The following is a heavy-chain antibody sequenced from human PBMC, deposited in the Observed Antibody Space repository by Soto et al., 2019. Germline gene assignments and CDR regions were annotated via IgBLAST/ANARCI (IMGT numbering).Heavy chain of an antibody. V-gene: IGHV3-33*01. CDR2: IWYDGSNK. Sequence: GGSLRLSCAASGFTFSSYGMHWVRQAPGKGLEWVAVIWYDGSNKYYADSVKGRFTISRDNSKNTLYLQMNSLRAEDTAVYYCARVLYCSGGSCYFPSYYYYGMDVWGQGTTVTVSS. J-gene: IGHJ6*02. D-gene: IGHD2-15*01. CDR1: GFTFSSYG. CDR3: ARVLYCSGGSCYFPSYYYYGMDV.